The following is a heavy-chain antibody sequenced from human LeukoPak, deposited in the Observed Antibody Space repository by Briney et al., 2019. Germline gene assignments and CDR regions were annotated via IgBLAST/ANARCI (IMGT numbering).Heavy chain of an antibody. V-gene: IGHV3-23*01. J-gene: IGHJ4*02. Sequence: GGSLRLSCAASGFTFSSSFMNWVRQAPGKGLEWVSAISGSGGSTYYADSVKGRFTISRDNSKNTLYLQMNSLRAEDTAVYYCAKTRNYYDSSGYQYYFDYWGQGTLVSVSS. CDR3: AKTRNYYDSSGYQYYFDY. D-gene: IGHD3-22*01. CDR1: GFTFSSSF. CDR2: ISGSGGST.